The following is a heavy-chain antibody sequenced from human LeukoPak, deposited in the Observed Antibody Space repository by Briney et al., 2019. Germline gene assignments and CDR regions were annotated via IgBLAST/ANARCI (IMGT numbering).Heavy chain of an antibody. Sequence: GGSLRLSCAASGFTFSTCGMHWVRQAPGKGLEWVAVISYDGTKEHYADTVKGRSTISRDNSKNMLYLQMNSLRAEDTAVYYCAKEAASGYYRTSDYWGQGTLVTVSS. CDR3: AKEAASGYYRTSDY. CDR1: GFTFSTCG. V-gene: IGHV3-30*18. CDR2: ISYDGTKE. D-gene: IGHD5-12*01. J-gene: IGHJ4*02.